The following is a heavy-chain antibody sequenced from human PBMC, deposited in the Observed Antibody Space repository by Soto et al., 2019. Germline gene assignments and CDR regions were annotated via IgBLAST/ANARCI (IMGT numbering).Heavy chain of an antibody. D-gene: IGHD6-13*01. CDR2: IYYSEST. CDR1: GGSITSSSYY. V-gene: IGHV4-39*01. Sequence: QLQLQQSGPGLVKPSETLSLTCTVSGGSITSSSYYWGWIRQPPGKGLEWIGSIYYSESTYYNQSLKSRVTIAVDTSKNQFRLKLSSVTAADSAVYYCARQARKAAAGTSLDYWGQGTLVTVSS. J-gene: IGHJ4*02. CDR3: ARQARKAAAGTSLDY.